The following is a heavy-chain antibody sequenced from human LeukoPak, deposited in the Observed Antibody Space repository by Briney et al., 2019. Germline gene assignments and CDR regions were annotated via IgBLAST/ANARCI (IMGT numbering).Heavy chain of an antibody. CDR1: GGSFSGYY. Sequence: SETLSLTCAVYGGSFSGYYWSWIRQPPGKGLEWIGEINHSGSTNYNPSLKSRVTISVDTYKNQFSLKLSSVTAADTAVYYCARSDLLRYFDWLFSAFDYWGQGTLVTVSS. V-gene: IGHV4-34*01. D-gene: IGHD3-9*01. CDR3: ARSDLLRYFDWLFSAFDY. J-gene: IGHJ4*02. CDR2: INHSGST.